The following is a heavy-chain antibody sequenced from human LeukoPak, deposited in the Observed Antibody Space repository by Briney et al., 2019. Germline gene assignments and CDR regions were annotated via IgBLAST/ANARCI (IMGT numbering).Heavy chain of an antibody. CDR2: ISGNGVDT. V-gene: IGHV3-23*01. J-gene: IGHJ4*02. CDR1: GFTVSNKY. D-gene: IGHD6-13*01. Sequence: GGSLRLSCAASGFTVSNKYMNWVRQAPGKGLEWVSAISGNGVDTFYADSVKGRFTISRDNSRNTLYLQMNSLRAEDTAVYYCAKDSRSLAAAGEVDYWGQGTLVTVSS. CDR3: AKDSRSLAAAGEVDY.